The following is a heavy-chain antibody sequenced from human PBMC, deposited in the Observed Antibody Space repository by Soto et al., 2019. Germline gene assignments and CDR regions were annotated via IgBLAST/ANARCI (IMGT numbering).Heavy chain of an antibody. D-gene: IGHD2-2*01. CDR3: ASRRLLSGPAGDYYYYGMDV. V-gene: IGHV4-4*02. CDR2: IYHSGST. Sequence: SETLSLTCAVSGGSISSSNWWSWVRQPPGKGLEWIGEIYHSGSTNYNPSLKSRVTISVDKSKNQFSLKLSSVTAADTAVYYWASRRLLSGPAGDYYYYGMDVWGQGTTVTVSS. CDR1: GGSISSSNW. J-gene: IGHJ6*02.